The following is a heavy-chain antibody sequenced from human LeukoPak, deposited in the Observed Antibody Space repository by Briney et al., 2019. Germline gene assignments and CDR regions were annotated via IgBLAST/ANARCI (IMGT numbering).Heavy chain of an antibody. D-gene: IGHD1-26*01. J-gene: IGHJ4*02. CDR1: RYXFTGYY. CDR2: INPISGGT. Sequence: ASVKVSCRASRYXFTGYYIHWVRQAPGQGLEWMGSINPISGGTDYAQKFQGRVTMTRDTSISTAYMELSSLRSDDMAVYYCARDRGVVGASLYYFDYWGQGTLVTVSS. V-gene: IGHV1-2*02. CDR3: ARDRGVVGASLYYFDY.